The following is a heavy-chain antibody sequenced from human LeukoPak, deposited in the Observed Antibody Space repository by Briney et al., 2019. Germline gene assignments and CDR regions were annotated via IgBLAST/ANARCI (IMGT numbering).Heavy chain of an antibody. CDR2: IYYSGST. V-gene: IGHV4-39*01. J-gene: IGHJ5*02. D-gene: IGHD2-2*01. CDR1: GGSISSSSYS. CDR3: ASHHVVVPANWFDP. Sequence: PSETLSLTCTVSGGSISSSSYSWGWIRQPPGKGLEWIGSIYYSGSTYYNPSLKSRVTISVDTSKNQFSLKLSSVTAADTAVYYCASHHVVVPANWFDPWGQGTLVTVSS.